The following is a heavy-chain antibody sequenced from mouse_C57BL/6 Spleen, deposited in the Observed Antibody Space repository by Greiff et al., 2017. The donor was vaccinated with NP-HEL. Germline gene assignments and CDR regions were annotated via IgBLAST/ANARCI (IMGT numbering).Heavy chain of an antibody. CDR3: ARLHYDYDRGFAY. CDR1: GYSITSGYY. V-gene: IGHV3-6*01. J-gene: IGHJ3*01. CDR2: ISYDGSN. Sequence: EVKLMESGPGLVKPSQSLSLTCSVTGYSITSGYYWNWIRQFPGNKLEWMGYISYDGSNNYNPSLKNRISITRDTSKNQFFLKLNSVTTEDTATYYCARLHYDYDRGFAYWGQGTLVTVSA. D-gene: IGHD2-4*01.